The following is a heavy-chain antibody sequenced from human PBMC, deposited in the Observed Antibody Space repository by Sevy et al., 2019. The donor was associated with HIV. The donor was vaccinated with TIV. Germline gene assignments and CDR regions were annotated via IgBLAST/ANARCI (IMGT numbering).Heavy chain of an antibody. J-gene: IGHJ3*02. CDR3: ARKDDSVGSFDI. D-gene: IGHD3-16*01. CDR2: TYYRSKWYN. V-gene: IGHV6-1*01. Sequence: KQSQTLSLTCAMSADSVSSNSAVWNWIRQSPSRGLEWLGRTYYRSKWYNDYTVSVKSRITINPDTSKNQFSLQLNSVTPEDTAMYYCARKDDSVGSFDIWGQGTMVTVSS. CDR1: ADSVSSNSAV.